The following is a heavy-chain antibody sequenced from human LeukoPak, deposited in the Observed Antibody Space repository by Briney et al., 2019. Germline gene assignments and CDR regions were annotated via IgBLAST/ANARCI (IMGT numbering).Heavy chain of an antibody. CDR2: IYYSGST. V-gene: IGHV4-39*01. J-gene: IGHJ4*02. CDR3: ARLGEWNCGGDCSVDY. Sequence: SETLSLTCTVSGGSISSSCYYWGWIRQPPGKGLEWIGSIYYSGSTYYNPSLKSRVTISVDPSKNQFSLKLSSVTAADTAVYYCARLGEWNCGGDCSVDYWGQGTLVTVSS. CDR1: GGSISSSCYY. D-gene: IGHD2-21*02.